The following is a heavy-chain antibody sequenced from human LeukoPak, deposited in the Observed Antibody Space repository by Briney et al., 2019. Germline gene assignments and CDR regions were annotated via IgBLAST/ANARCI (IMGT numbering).Heavy chain of an antibody. V-gene: IGHV1-2*02. CDR3: ARKTIFGDWFDP. CDR2: INPNSGGT. J-gene: IGHJ5*02. Sequence: ASVKVSCKASGYTFTSYAMHWVRQAPGQGLEWMGWINPNSGGTNYAQKFQGRVTMTRDTSISTAYMELSRLRSDDTAVYYCARKTIFGDWFDPWGQGTLVTVSS. D-gene: IGHD3-3*01. CDR1: GYTFTSYA.